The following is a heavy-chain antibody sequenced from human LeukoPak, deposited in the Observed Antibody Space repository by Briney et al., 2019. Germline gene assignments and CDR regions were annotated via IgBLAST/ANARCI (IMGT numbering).Heavy chain of an antibody. D-gene: IGHD5-12*01. CDR2: IYYTGST. CDR1: GDSINRSDSY. CDR3: ARLRRANSGYGSVDF. J-gene: IGHJ4*02. V-gene: IGHV4-39*01. Sequence: PSETLSLTCTVPGDSINRSDSYWGWIRQSPGKGLEWIGSIYYTGSTFDKPSLKSRVTISLDTSNDQFSLRVKSVTAADAAPYFCARLRRANSGYGSVDFWGQGTLVTVSS.